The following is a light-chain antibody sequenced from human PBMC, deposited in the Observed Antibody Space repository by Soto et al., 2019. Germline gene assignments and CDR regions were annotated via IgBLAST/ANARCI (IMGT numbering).Light chain of an antibody. Sequence: DIQMTQSPSSLSASVGDRVTITCRASQGISNYLAWYQQKPGKVPKLLIYAASTLQSGVPSRFSCSRSGTDFTLTISSLPPEDVASYYCQQYNSVPVWFGQGTKVEIK. CDR1: QGISNY. V-gene: IGKV1-27*01. J-gene: IGKJ1*01. CDR2: AAS. CDR3: QQYNSVPVW.